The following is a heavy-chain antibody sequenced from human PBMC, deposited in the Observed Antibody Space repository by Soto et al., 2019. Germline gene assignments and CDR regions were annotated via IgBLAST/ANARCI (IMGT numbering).Heavy chain of an antibody. CDR1: GGTFNTYA. J-gene: IGHJ1*01. CDR2: IIPIFGIK. Sequence: QMQLVQSGAEVKERGSSVKISCKTSGGTFNTYALTWVRQAPGQGLEWIGGIIPIFGIKNVAQRFQGRVTIIADESLTTAYMEMTSLRSDDTAVYYCAKEAGDQWGQWTLVTVSS. V-gene: IGHV1-69*01. D-gene: IGHD3-16*01. CDR3: AKEAGDQ.